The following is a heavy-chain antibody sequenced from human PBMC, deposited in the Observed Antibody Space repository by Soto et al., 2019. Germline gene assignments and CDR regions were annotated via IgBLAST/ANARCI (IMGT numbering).Heavy chain of an antibody. CDR1: GYSFTSYW. D-gene: IGHD1-26*01. J-gene: IGHJ4*02. CDR3: ARERESYSGSRYADY. Sequence: GESLKISCKGSGYSFTSYWIGWLRQMPGKGLEWMGIIYPGDSYTRYSPSFQGQVTISRDNSKSTLYLQMNSLRLEDTGIYYCARERESYSGSRYADYWGQGTLVTVSS. V-gene: IGHV5-51*01. CDR2: IYPGDSYT.